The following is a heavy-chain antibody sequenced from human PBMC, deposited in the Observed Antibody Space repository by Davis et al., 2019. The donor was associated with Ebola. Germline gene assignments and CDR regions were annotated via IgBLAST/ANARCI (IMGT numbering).Heavy chain of an antibody. CDR3: ARDLSRFPPYYRMDV. J-gene: IGHJ6*02. V-gene: IGHV4-59*01. Sequence: SETLSLTCTVSGVSITSYYWSWVRQPPGKGLEWIGYSHYSGSTNYNPSLKSRVTISTDTSRSQFSLTLSSVTAADTAVYYCARDLSRFPPYYRMDVWGQGTTVTVSS. D-gene: IGHD2-2*01. CDR2: SHYSGST. CDR1: GVSITSYY.